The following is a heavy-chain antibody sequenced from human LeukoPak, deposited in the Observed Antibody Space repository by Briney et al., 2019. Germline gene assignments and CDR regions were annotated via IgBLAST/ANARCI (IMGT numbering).Heavy chain of an antibody. Sequence: SVKVSCKASGGTFSSCTISWVRQAPGQGLEWMGRIIPILGIANYAQKFQGRVTITADKSTSTAYMELSSLRSEDTAVYYCARSLYSYGYLDYWGQGTLVTVSS. V-gene: IGHV1-69*02. D-gene: IGHD5-18*01. CDR3: ARSLYSYGYLDY. CDR1: GGTFSSCT. CDR2: IIPILGIA. J-gene: IGHJ4*02.